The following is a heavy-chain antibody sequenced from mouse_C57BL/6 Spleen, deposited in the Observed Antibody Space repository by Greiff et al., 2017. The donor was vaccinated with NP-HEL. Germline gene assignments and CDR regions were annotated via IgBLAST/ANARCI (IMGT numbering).Heavy chain of an antibody. CDR2: FYPGSGSI. CDR3: ARHEVTTVVAPYAMDY. Sequence: QVQLKESGAELVKPGASVKLSCKASGYTFTEYTIHWVKQRSGQGLEWIGWFYPGSGSIKYNEKFKDKATLTADKSSSTVYMELSRLTSEDSAVYFCARHEVTTVVAPYAMDYWGQGTSVTVSS. D-gene: IGHD1-1*01. J-gene: IGHJ4*01. V-gene: IGHV1-62-2*01. CDR1: GYTFTEYT.